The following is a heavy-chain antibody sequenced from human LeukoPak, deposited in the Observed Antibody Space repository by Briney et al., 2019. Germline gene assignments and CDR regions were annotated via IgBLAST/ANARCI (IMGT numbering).Heavy chain of an antibody. CDR2: TYYRFNWFS. Sequence: SQTLSLTCAISGDSVSSHTAAWNWLRQSPSRGLEWLGRTYYRFNWFSDYAASVEGRITSSPDTSKNQFSLQLNSVTPEDAAVYYCARVTGYYFDLWGQGTLVTVSS. CDR1: GDSVSSHTAA. J-gene: IGHJ4*02. CDR3: ARVTGYYFDL. V-gene: IGHV6-1*01.